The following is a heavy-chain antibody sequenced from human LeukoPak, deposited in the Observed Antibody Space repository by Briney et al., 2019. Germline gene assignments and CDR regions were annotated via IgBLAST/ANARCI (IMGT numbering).Heavy chain of an antibody. CDR3: ARYRTMTLGPYAFDI. CDR1: GFTFTTYG. D-gene: IGHD3-22*01. CDR2: IGGSGTRT. J-gene: IGHJ3*02. V-gene: IGHV3-23*01. Sequence: GGSLRLSCSASGFTFTTYGMNWVRQAPGKGLEWVSGIGGSGTRTYYADSVKGRFTISRDNSKNTLYLQMNSLRDEGTAVYYCARYRTMTLGPYAFDIWGQGTMVTVSS.